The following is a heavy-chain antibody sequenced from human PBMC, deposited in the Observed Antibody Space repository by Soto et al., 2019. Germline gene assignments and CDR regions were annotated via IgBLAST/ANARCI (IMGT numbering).Heavy chain of an antibody. CDR2: IIPIFGTA. Sequence: QVQLVQSGAEVKKPGSSVKVSCKASGGTFSSYAISWVRQAPGQGLEWMGGIIPIFGTANYAQKFQGRVTITADESTSKAYMELSRLRSEDTAVYYCARDLGYCSGGSCSKYYYYYYGMDVWGQGTTVTVSS. CDR3: ARDLGYCSGGSCSKYYYYYYGMDV. V-gene: IGHV1-69*01. J-gene: IGHJ6*02. CDR1: GGTFSSYA. D-gene: IGHD2-15*01.